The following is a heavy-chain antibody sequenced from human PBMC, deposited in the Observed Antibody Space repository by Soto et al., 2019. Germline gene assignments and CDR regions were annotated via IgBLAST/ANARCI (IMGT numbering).Heavy chain of an antibody. CDR3: AARGYCSGGSCYGVAFDI. J-gene: IGHJ3*02. V-gene: IGHV1-58*02. Sequence: QMQLVQSGPEVKKPGTSVKVSCKASGFTFTSSAMQWVRQARGQRLEWRGWIVVGSGNTNYAQKFQERVTITRDMSTSTAYMELSSLRSEDTAVYYCAARGYCSGGSCYGVAFDIWGQGTMVTVSS. D-gene: IGHD2-15*01. CDR1: GFTFTSSA. CDR2: IVVGSGNT.